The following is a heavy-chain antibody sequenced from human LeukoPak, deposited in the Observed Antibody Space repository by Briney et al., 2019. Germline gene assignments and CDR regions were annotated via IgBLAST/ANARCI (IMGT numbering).Heavy chain of an antibody. CDR1: GYTFSDYY. CDR2: IDPKSGGT. Sequence: RASVKVSCKASGYTFSDYYIHWVRQAHGQGLEWMGWIDPKSGGTSFAQKFQGSVIMTRDASIRTAYIELSRLKYDDTAVYYCARGSGFQYRGITTNYYMDVWGKGTTVTVSS. V-gene: IGHV1-2*02. CDR3: ARGSGFQYRGITTNYYMDV. D-gene: IGHD3-22*01. J-gene: IGHJ6*03.